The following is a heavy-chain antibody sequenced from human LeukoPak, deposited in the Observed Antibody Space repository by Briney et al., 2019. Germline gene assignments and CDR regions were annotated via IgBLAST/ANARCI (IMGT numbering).Heavy chain of an antibody. J-gene: IGHJ4*02. V-gene: IGHV4-61*01. CDR1: GGSVSSGSYY. D-gene: IGHD1-14*01. CDR3: ARGGGLPTTSDY. CDR2: IYYSGST. Sequence: PSETLSLTCTVSGGSVSSGSYYWSWIRQPPGKGLEWIGYIYYSGSTNYNPSLKSRVTISVDTSKNQFSLKLSSVTAADTAVYYCARGGGLPTTSDYWGQGTLVTVSS.